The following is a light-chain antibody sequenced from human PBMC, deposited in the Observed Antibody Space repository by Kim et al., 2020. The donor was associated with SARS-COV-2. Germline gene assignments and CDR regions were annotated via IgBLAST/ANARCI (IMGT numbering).Light chain of an antibody. CDR2: QDS. CDR3: QAWDSSTVV. CDR1: KLGDKY. V-gene: IGLV3-1*01. J-gene: IGLJ2*01. Sequence: SLSPGQTASITCSGDKLGDKYACWYQQQPGQSPVLVIYQDSKRPSGIPERFSCSNSGNTATLTISGTQAMDEADYYCQAWDSSTVVFGGGTQLTVL.